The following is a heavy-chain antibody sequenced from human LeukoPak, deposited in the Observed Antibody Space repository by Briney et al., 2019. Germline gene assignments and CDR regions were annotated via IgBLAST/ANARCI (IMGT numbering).Heavy chain of an antibody. CDR1: GYSISSGYY. J-gene: IGHJ5*02. D-gene: IGHD6-13*01. CDR2: IYYSGST. Sequence: SETLSLTCTVSGYSISSGYYWGWIRQPPGKGLEWIGSIYYSGSTYYNPSLKSRVTISVDTSKNQFSLKLSSVTAADTAVYYCARDIADASTFIAAAGTGEWFDPWGQGTLVTVSS. V-gene: IGHV4-38-2*02. CDR3: ARDIADASTFIAAAGTGEWFDP.